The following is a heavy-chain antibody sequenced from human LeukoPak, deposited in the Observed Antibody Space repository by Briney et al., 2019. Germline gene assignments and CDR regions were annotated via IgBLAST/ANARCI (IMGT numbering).Heavy chain of an antibody. D-gene: IGHD6-13*01. CDR3: AREYSSTWYAGRGLFDY. J-gene: IGHJ4*02. V-gene: IGHV3-30*03. CDR2: ISYDGSNK. CDR1: GFTFRSYG. Sequence: GGSLRLSCAASGFTFRSYGMHWVRQAPGKGLEWVAVISYDGSNKYYADSVKGRVTISRDNAKNSLYLQMNSLRAEDTAIYYCAREYSSTWYAGRGLFDYWGQGTLVTVSS.